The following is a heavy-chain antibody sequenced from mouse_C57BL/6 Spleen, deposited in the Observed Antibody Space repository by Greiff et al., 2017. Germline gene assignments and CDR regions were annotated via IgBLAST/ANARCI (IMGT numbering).Heavy chain of an antibody. J-gene: IGHJ3*01. D-gene: IGHD2-4*01. V-gene: IGHV1-74*01. CDR2: LHPSDSDT. Sequence: VTLQQPGAELVQPAPSVKVSCKVSGYTLTSYWMHWVKQRHASGLEWIGRLHPSDSDTNYNQKFKVKATLTVDKSSSTAYMQLSSLTSEDSDVYDCAIRIYYDYEAWFAYWGQGTLVTVSA. CDR1: GYTLTSYW. CDR3: AIRIYYDYEAWFAY.